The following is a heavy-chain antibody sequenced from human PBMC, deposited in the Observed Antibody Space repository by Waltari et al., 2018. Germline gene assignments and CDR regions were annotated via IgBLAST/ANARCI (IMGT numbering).Heavy chain of an antibody. Sequence: EVQLVESGGGLVQPGGSLRLSCAVSGFTFSSYWMSWVRQAPGKGLEWLANRNQDGTEKYYVDSGKGRFTISRDNAKNSLNLQMNSRRGEDTAVYYCVRDAGGLEDYFDYWGQGTLVTVSS. D-gene: IGHD1-1*01. V-gene: IGHV3-7*01. CDR1: GFTFSSYW. CDR3: VRDAGGLEDYFDY. CDR2: RNQDGTEK. J-gene: IGHJ4*02.